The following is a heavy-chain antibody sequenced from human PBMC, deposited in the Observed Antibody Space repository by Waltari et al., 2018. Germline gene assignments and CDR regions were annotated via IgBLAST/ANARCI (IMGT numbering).Heavy chain of an antibody. CDR1: GFTFSSYA. Sequence: QVQLVESGGGVVQPGRSLRLSCAASGFTFSSYAMHWVRQAPGKGLEGVAVISYDGSNKYYADSVKGRFTISRDNSKNTLYLQMNSLRAEDTAVYYCARDGDFWSGNNWFDPWGQGTLVTVSS. CDR3: ARDGDFWSGNNWFDP. J-gene: IGHJ5*02. CDR2: ISYDGSNK. V-gene: IGHV3-30-3*01. D-gene: IGHD3-3*01.